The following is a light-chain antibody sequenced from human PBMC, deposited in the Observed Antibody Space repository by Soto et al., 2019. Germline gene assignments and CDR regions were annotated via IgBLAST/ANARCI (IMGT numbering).Light chain of an antibody. CDR1: QSVTSDY. CDR2: SAS. Sequence: EIVLAQSPGTLSLSPGERATLSCRASQSVTSDYLAWYQHKPGQAPRLLIYSASSRATGIPDRFSGSGSGTDFTLTISRLEPEDFAVYYCQQYGRSPPWTFGQGTKVDIK. V-gene: IGKV3-20*01. J-gene: IGKJ1*01. CDR3: QQYGRSPPWT.